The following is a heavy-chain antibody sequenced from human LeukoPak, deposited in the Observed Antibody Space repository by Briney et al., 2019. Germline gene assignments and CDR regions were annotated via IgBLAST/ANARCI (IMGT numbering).Heavy chain of an antibody. CDR1: GGTFSSSA. V-gene: IGHV1-69*13. J-gene: IGHJ4*02. CDR2: IIPTFGTP. CDR3: ARDLWESGSYYEEWSY. D-gene: IGHD1-26*01. Sequence: SVKVSCKASGGTFSSSAISWVRQAPGQGLECMGGIIPTFGTPNYARKFRGRVTITADESTSTAFLELSSLRSEDTAVYYCARDLWESGSYYEEWSYWGQGTLVTVSS.